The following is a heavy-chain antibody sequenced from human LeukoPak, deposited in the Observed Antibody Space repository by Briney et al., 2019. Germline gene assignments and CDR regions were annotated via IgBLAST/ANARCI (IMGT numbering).Heavy chain of an antibody. CDR2: IWHDGSNE. V-gene: IGHV3-33*01. D-gene: IGHD1-26*01. CDR3: ARGTRILGAGGRDYFDY. CDR1: GFIFSGYG. Sequence: PGGSLRLSCEASGFIFSGYGMHWVRQAPGKGLGWVAIIWHDGSNERYAESVKGRFTISRDNSKNTLYLQMNSLRAEDTAFYYCARGTRILGAGGRDYFDYWGQGSLVTVSS. J-gene: IGHJ4*02.